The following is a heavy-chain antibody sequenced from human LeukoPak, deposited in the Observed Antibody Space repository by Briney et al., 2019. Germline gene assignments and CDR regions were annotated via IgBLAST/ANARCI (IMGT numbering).Heavy chain of an antibody. V-gene: IGHV4-59*01. CDR3: ARAGALRYSYPTPFGGFDY. CDR2: IYYAGST. J-gene: IGHJ4*02. D-gene: IGHD5-18*01. CDR1: GGSISSYY. Sequence: NPSETLSLTCTVSGGSISSYYWSWIRQSPGKGLEWIGYIYYAGSTNYNPSLESRVTMSVDTSKNLFSLRLSSVTAADTAVYYCARAGALRYSYPTPFGGFDYWGQGTLVTVSS.